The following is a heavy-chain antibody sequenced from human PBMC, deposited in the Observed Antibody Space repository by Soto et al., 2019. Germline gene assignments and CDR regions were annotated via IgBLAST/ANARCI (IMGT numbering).Heavy chain of an antibody. CDR2: ISGSGFKK. V-gene: IGHV3-23*01. CDR3: AKNQGVELVPLATVDWFDP. D-gene: IGHD1-26*01. Sequence: PVGSLRLSCAASGFIFENFGMSWVRQAPGKGLEWISSISGSGFKKYYADSVKGRFTISRDNSKSTVYLESSNLSAEDTAVYHCAKNQGVELVPLATVDWFDPWGQGSVVTVSS. CDR1: GFIFENFG. J-gene: IGHJ5*02.